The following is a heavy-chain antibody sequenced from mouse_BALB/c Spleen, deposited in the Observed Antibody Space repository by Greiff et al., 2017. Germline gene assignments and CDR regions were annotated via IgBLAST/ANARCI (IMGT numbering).Heavy chain of an antibody. V-gene: IGHV6-6*02. D-gene: IGHD4-1*01. CDR2: IRLKSNNYAT. CDR1: GFTFSNYW. Sequence: EVKLMESGGGLVQPGGSMKLSCVASGFTFSNYWMNWVRQSPEKGLEWVAEIRLKSNNYATQYAESVKGRFTISRDDSKSSVYLQMNNLRAEDTGIYYCTRHWDDYWGQGTTLTVSS. CDR3: TRHWDDY. J-gene: IGHJ2*01.